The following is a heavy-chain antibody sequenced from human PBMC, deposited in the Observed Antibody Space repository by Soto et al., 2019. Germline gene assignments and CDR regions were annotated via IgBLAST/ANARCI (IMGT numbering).Heavy chain of an antibody. V-gene: IGHV1-69*13. J-gene: IGHJ6*02. CDR2: IIPIFGTA. CDR3: VSSGYSYGMDV. CDR1: GGTFSSYA. Sequence: GASVKVSCKASGGTFSSYAISWVRQAPGQGLEWMGGIIPIFGTANYAQKFQGRVTITADESTSTAYMELSSLRSEDTAVYYCVSSGYSYGMDVWGQGTKVTVSS. D-gene: IGHD3-22*01.